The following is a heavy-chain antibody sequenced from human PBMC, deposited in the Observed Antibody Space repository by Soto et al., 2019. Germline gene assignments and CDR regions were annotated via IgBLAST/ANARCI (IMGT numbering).Heavy chain of an antibody. CDR2: IFKSATT. CDR3: ARGRYCLTGRCFPNWFDS. D-gene: IGHD2-15*01. CDR1: GDSLSSVDYF. Sequence: QVQLVESGPGLVKPSQTLSLTCSVSGDSLSSVDYFWALIRQPPGQALEYIGYIFKSATTYYNPSFESRVASSLDTSKSQFSLNVTSVTAADTAVYFCARGRYCLTGRCFPNWFDSWGQGTLVTVSS. J-gene: IGHJ5*01. V-gene: IGHV4-30-4*01.